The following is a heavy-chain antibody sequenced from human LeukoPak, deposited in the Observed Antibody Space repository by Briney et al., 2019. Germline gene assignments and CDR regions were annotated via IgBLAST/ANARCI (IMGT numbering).Heavy chain of an antibody. J-gene: IGHJ3*02. D-gene: IGHD3-22*01. Sequence: GGSLRLSCAASGSTFSSYAMHWVRQAPGKGLEYVSAISSNGGSTYYANSVKGRFTISRDNSKNTLYLQMGSLRAEDMAVYYCARGPRITMIVVVDGDAFDIWGQGTMVTVSS. CDR1: GSTFSSYA. V-gene: IGHV3-64*01. CDR2: ISSNGGST. CDR3: ARGPRITMIVVVDGDAFDI.